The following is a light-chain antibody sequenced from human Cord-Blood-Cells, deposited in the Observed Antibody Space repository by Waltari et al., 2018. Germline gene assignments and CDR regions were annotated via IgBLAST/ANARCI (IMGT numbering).Light chain of an antibody. CDR1: VLAKKY. V-gene: IGLV3-27*01. J-gene: IGLJ3*02. CDR3: YSAADNNLV. CDR2: NDS. Sequence: SYELTQPSSVSVSPGQTARITCSGDVLAKKYARGFQQKPGQAPVLVIYNDSERPSGIPERFSGSSSGTTVTLTISGAQVEDEADYYCYSAADNNLVFGGGTKLTVL.